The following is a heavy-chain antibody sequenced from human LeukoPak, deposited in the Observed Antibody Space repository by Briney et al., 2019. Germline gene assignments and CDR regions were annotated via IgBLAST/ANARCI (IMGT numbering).Heavy chain of an antibody. CDR2: INHSGST. CDR3: ARGGPYCSGGSCSPLHYYYYYMDV. Sequence: SETLSLTCAVYGGSFSGYYWSWIRQPPGKGLEWIGEINHSGSTNYNPSLKSRVTISVDTSKNQFPLKLSSVTAADTAVYYCARGGPYCSGGSCSPLHYYYYYMDVWGKGTTVTVSS. J-gene: IGHJ6*03. CDR1: GGSFSGYY. V-gene: IGHV4-34*01. D-gene: IGHD2-15*01.